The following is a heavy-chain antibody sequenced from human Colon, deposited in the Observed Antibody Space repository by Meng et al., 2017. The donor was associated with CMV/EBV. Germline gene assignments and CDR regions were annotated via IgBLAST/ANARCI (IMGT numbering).Heavy chain of an antibody. CDR3: TSDTFGREDS. Sequence: GESLKISCVASGFKFSDYRMNWVRQAPGKGLEWVSSMMGGDSYKYYAESVQGRFTISRDNAKNTLFLQMNSLRAEDTAVYYCTSDTFGREDSWGQGTLVTVSS. CDR1: GFKFSDYR. J-gene: IGHJ4*02. V-gene: IGHV3-21*01. CDR2: MMGGDSYK. D-gene: IGHD3-16*01.